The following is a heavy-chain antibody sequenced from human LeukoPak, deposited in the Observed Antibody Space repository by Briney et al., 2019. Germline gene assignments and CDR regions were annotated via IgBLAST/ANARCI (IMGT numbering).Heavy chain of an antibody. CDR2: ISVYNGNT. CDR1: GYTFTTYG. V-gene: IGHV1-18*04. Sequence: ASVKVSCKASGYTFTTYGISWVRQAPGQGLEWMGWISVYNGNTDYARNLQGRVTMTTDTSTSTAYMELWSLRSDDTAVYYCARDPRIVAGLGFDIWGQGTMVTVSS. CDR3: ARDPRIVAGLGFDI. D-gene: IGHD6-13*01. J-gene: IGHJ3*02.